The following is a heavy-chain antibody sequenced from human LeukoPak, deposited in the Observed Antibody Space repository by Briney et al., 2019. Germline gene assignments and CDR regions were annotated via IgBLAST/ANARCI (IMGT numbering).Heavy chain of an antibody. D-gene: IGHD6-13*01. J-gene: IGHJ3*02. V-gene: IGHV3-21*01. CDR1: GFTFSSYS. Sequence: GGSLRLSCAASGFTFSSYSMNWVRQAPGKVLEWVSSISSSSSYIYYADSVKGRFTISRDNAKNSLYLQMNSLRAEDTAVYYCARATAAAGTLDAFDIWGQGTMVTVSS. CDR3: ARATAAAGTLDAFDI. CDR2: ISSSSSYI.